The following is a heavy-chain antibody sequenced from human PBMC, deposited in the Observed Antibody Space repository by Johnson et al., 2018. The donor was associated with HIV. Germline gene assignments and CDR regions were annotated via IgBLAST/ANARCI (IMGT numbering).Heavy chain of an antibody. V-gene: IGHV3-53*01. CDR3: AKDPGGDYGDFVRTLDTFDI. Sequence: VQVVESGGGLIQPGGSLRLSCAASGFPVSRNYMTWVRQAPGKGLECVSVIYNNDGTQYADSVQGRFPIPRDNSKNTLYLQMNSLRPDDTAIFYCAKDPGGDYGDFVRTLDTFDIWGQGTMVTVSS. CDR2: IYNNDGT. J-gene: IGHJ3*02. D-gene: IGHD4-17*01. CDR1: GFPVSRNY.